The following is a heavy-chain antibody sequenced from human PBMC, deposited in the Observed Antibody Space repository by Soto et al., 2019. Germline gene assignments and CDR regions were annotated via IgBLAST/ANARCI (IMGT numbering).Heavy chain of an antibody. CDR1: GYTFTSYA. D-gene: IGHD5-12*01. Sequence: QVQLVQSGAEEKKPGASVKVSCKASGYTFTSYAMHWVRQAPGQRLEWMGWINAGNGNTKYSQKFQGRVTITRDTSASTAYMELSSLRSEDTAVYYCARAPLSGYNWFDPWGQGTLVTVSS. CDR2: INAGNGNT. V-gene: IGHV1-3*05. J-gene: IGHJ5*02. CDR3: ARAPLSGYNWFDP.